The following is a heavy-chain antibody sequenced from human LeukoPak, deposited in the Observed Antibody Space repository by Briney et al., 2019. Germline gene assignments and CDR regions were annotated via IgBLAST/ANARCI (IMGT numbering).Heavy chain of an antibody. CDR2: ISYDGSNK. CDR3: ARVIPRFRGFSTEYYFDY. J-gene: IGHJ4*02. D-gene: IGHD3-10*01. V-gene: IGHV3-30*04. CDR1: GFTFSNYA. Sequence: GGSLRLSCAASGFTFSNYAMHWVRQAPGKGLEWVAVISYDGSNKYYADSVKGRFTISRDNSKNTLYLQMNSLRAEDTAVYYCARVIPRFRGFSTEYYFDYWGQGTLVTVSS.